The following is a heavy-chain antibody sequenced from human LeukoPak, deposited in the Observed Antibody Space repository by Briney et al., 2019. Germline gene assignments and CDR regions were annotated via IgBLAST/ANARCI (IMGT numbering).Heavy chain of an antibody. CDR2: INHSGST. CDR3: ARLTKNDSGSFRFGKKKRGYMDV. Sequence: SETLSLTCTVSGGSISSYYWSWIRQPPGKGLEWIGEINHSGSTNYNPSLKSRVTISVGTSKNQFSLKLSSVTAADTAVYYCARLTKNDSGSFRFGKKKRGYMDVWGKGTTVTISS. V-gene: IGHV4-34*01. D-gene: IGHD3-10*01. CDR1: GGSISSYY. J-gene: IGHJ6*03.